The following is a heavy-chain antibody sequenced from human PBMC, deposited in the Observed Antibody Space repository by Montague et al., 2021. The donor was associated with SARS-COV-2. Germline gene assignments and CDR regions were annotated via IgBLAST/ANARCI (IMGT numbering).Heavy chain of an antibody. D-gene: IGHD1-7*01. V-gene: IGHV4-34*01. CDR2: INHSGTT. CDR3: SRTYRGTFDF. CDR1: GGSFSAYY. Sequence: SETLSLTCAVYGGSFSAYYWSWIRQPPGRGLEWIGEINHSGTTNYKSSLESRHSMSVDTSKNQFSLNLSSVTAADTAVYFCSRTYRGTFDFWGQGILVTVSS. J-gene: IGHJ4*02.